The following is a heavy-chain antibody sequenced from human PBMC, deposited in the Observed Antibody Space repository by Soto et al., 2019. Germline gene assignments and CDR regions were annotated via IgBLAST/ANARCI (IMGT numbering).Heavy chain of an antibody. CDR3: ARPYSAAGVYYFDY. J-gene: IGHJ4*02. D-gene: IGHD6-13*01. CDR2: IYYSGST. CDR1: GGSISSSSYY. V-gene: IGHV4-39*01. Sequence: SETLSLTCTVSGGSISSSSYYWGWIRQPPGKGLEWIGSIYYSGSTYYNPSLKSRVTISVDTSKNQFSLKLSSVTAAGTAVYYCARPYSAAGVYYFDYWGQGTLVTVSS.